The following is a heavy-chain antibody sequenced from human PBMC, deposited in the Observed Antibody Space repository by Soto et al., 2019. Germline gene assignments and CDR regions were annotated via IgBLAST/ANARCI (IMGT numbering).Heavy chain of an antibody. Sequence: QAKLVQSGAEVKKPGASVKVSCKASGYTFRSHGITWVRQAPGQGLEWMGWISANNGNTNYARKLQGRVTMTTDTSTSTAYMALRSLKSDDTAVYYCARGGGYCSGGNCYSLDYWGQGTLVSVSS. CDR3: ARGGGYCSGGNCYSLDY. CDR1: GYTFRSHG. D-gene: IGHD2-15*01. CDR2: ISANNGNT. J-gene: IGHJ4*02. V-gene: IGHV1-18*04.